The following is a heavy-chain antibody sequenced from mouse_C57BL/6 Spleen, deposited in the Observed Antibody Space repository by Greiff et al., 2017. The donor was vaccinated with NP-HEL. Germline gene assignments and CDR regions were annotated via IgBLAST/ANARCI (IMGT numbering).Heavy chain of an antibody. CDR3: ARYSDYFDY. Sequence: QVQLKQSGPELVKPGASVKISCKASSYAFSSSWMNWVKQRPGQGLEWIGRIYPGDGDTNYNWKFKGKATLTAAKSSSTAYMQLSSLTSEDSAVYFGARYSDYFDYWGQGTTLTVSS. D-gene: IGHD3-1*01. V-gene: IGHV1-82*01. CDR1: SYAFSSSW. CDR2: IYPGDGDT. J-gene: IGHJ2*01.